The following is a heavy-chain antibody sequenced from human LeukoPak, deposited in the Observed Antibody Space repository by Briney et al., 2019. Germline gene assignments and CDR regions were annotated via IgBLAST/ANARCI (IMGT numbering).Heavy chain of an antibody. CDR3: ARDGSSGGYYMDV. V-gene: IGHV1-69*04. J-gene: IGHJ6*03. D-gene: IGHD3-16*01. Sequence: ASVKVSCKASGGTFSSYTISWVRQAPGQGPEWMGRIIPILGIANYAQKFQGRVTITADKSTSTAYMELSSLRSEDTAVYYCARDGSSGGYYMDVWGKGTTVTVSS. CDR1: GGTFSSYT. CDR2: IIPILGIA.